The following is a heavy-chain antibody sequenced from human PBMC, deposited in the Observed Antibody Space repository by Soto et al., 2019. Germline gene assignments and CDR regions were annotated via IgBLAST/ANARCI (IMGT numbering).Heavy chain of an antibody. D-gene: IGHD3-22*01. J-gene: IGHJ6*02. Sequence: VASVKVSCKASGYTFTGYYMHWVRQAPGQGLEWMGWINPNSGGTNYAQKFQGRVTMTRDTSISTAYMELSRPRSDDTAVYYCARALGYYYDSSGYYAFYYGMDVWGQGTTVTVYS. CDR1: GYTFTGYY. CDR2: INPNSGGT. V-gene: IGHV1-2*02. CDR3: ARALGYYYDSSGYYAFYYGMDV.